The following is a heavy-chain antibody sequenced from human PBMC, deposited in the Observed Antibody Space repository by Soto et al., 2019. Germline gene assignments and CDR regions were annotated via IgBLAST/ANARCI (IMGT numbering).Heavy chain of an antibody. J-gene: IGHJ3*02. D-gene: IGHD3-16*01. CDR3: AREKAHSRALRVADAFDI. V-gene: IGHV1-69*01. CDR2: IIPSFTAA. Sequence: QVQLVQSGAEVKKPGSSVKVSCKASGGTFNSYAISWLRQAPGQGLEWVGEIIPSFTAANYARKFQGRVTITADESTSTAYMDLSSLTSEDTAMYYCAREKAHSRALRVADAFDIWGQGTMVTVSS. CDR1: GGTFNSYA.